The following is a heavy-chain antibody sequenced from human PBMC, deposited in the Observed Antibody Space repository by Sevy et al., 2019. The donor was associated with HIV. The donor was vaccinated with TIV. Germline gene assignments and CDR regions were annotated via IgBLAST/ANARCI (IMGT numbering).Heavy chain of an antibody. CDR1: GFTFTDHY. Sequence: GGCLRLSCVASGFTFTDHYMDWVRQAPGKGLEWIGRSRNRVNSYSTEYAASVKGRFTISRDASGSSLYVQMNSLKTEDTAVYYCIRGLNGNDEPNGDYWGQGTLVTVSS. V-gene: IGHV3-72*01. CDR2: SRNRVNSYST. D-gene: IGHD1-1*01. J-gene: IGHJ4*02. CDR3: IRGLNGNDEPNGDY.